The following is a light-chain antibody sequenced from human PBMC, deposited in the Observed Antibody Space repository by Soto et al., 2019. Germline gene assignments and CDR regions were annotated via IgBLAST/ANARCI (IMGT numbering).Light chain of an antibody. V-gene: IGKV3-20*01. Sequence: EIVLTQSHGTLSLSPGERATLSCRASQSVSSSYLAWYQQKPGQAPRLLIYGASSRATGIPDRFSGSGSGTDFTLTISRLEPEEFAVYYCQQYGSSLWTVGHGTKVDIK. CDR1: QSVSSSY. CDR3: QQYGSSLWT. CDR2: GAS. J-gene: IGKJ1*01.